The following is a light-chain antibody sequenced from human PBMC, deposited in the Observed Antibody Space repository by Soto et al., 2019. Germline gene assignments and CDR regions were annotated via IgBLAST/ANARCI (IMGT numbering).Light chain of an antibody. J-gene: IGLJ1*01. V-gene: IGLV2-14*01. Sequence: QSALTQPASVYGSPGQSITISCTGISSDVGGYNSVSWYQQHPGKAPKLMIYDVSNRPSGVSNRFSGAKSGNTASLTISGLQAEDEADYYCSSYTSSSTLVFGTGTKLTVL. CDR1: SSDVGGYNS. CDR2: DVS. CDR3: SSYTSSSTLV.